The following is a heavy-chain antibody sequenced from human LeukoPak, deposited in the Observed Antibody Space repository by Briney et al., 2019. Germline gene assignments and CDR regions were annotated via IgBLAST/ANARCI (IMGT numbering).Heavy chain of an antibody. CDR2: IYPGDSDT. J-gene: IGHJ4*02. Sequence: PGESLKISCRASGYSFSTYWIGWVRQLPGKGLEWMGVIYPGDSDTRYSPSFQDQVTMSADKSISTAYLQWSSLKASDTAMYYCARGGYSGYEFDCWGQGTLVTVSS. CDR1: GYSFSTYW. V-gene: IGHV5-51*01. D-gene: IGHD5-12*01. CDR3: ARGGYSGYEFDC.